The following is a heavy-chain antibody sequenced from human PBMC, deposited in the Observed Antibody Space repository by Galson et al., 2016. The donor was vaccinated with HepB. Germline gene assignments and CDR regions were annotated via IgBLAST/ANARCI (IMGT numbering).Heavy chain of an antibody. J-gene: IGHJ5*02. D-gene: IGHD4-11*01. CDR3: TRDLETTVQGGSFDP. CDR2: SIPILATA. Sequence: SVKVSCKVSGGTFSSHIINWVRQAPGQGLEWMGRSIPILATANFAQKFQGRVTITADESTSTAYMELSSLRSEDTAVYYCTRDLETTVQGGSFDPWGQGTRVTVSS. CDR1: GGTFSSHI. V-gene: IGHV1-69*08.